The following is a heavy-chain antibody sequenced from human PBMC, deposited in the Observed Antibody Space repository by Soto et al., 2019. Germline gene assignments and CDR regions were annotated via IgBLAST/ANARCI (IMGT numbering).Heavy chain of an antibody. D-gene: IGHD4-17*01. V-gene: IGHV4-4*07. CDR1: GVSISNFY. J-gene: IGHJ4*02. CDR2: IYTSGST. CDR3: ARAPSDYGDYDY. Sequence: QVQLQESGPGLVKPSEILSLSCTVSGVSISNFYWSWIRQPAGKGLEWIGRIYTSGSTNYNPSLKSRVTMSVDTSMTQFSLKVNSVTAADTAVYYCARAPSDYGDYDYWGQGTLVTVSS.